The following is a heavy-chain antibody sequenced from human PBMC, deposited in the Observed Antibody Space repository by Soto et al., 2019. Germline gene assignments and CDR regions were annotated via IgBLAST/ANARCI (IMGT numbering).Heavy chain of an antibody. CDR3: ARVVGNGGRYLDSNDAFDI. V-gene: IGHV3-30-3*01. Sequence: QVQLVESGGGVVQPGRSLRLSCVASGFTFSSYAMHWVRQAPGKGLEWVAVISYDGSNKYYADSVKGRFTISRDNSKNTLYLQMNSLRAEDTAVYYCARVVGNGGRYLDSNDAFDIWGQGTMVTVSS. CDR1: GFTFSSYA. J-gene: IGHJ3*02. D-gene: IGHD3-9*01. CDR2: ISYDGSNK.